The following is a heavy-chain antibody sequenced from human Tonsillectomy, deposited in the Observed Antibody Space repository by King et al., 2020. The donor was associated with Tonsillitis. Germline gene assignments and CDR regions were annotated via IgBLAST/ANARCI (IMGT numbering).Heavy chain of an antibody. V-gene: IGHV5-51*01. D-gene: IGHD2-21*01. CDR3: ARQETLIRAIPFDF. CDR2: IYPGDSDT. CDR1: GYGFATYW. Sequence: AQLVQSGAELKKPGESLRISCKASGYGFATYWIGWVRQMPGKGLEWMGIIYPGDSDTRYSPSFEGQVTISVDKSINTAYLELINLKSSDTAMYYCARQETLIRAIPFDFWGQGTLVSVSS. J-gene: IGHJ4*02.